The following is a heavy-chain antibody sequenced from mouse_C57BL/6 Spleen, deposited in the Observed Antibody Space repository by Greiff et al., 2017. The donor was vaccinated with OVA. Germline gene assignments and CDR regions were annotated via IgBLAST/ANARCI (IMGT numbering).Heavy chain of an antibody. CDR3: VRWRDYDYDYDAMDY. D-gene: IGHD2-4*01. J-gene: IGHJ4*01. V-gene: IGHV1-72*01. CDR2: LDPNSGGT. CDR1: GYTFTSYW. Sequence: QVQLKQPGAELVKPGASVKLSCKASGYTFTSYWLHWVKQRPGRGLEWIGRLDPNSGGTKYSAKFKSKATLTVEKPSSTAYMQRSSRTSEVSAVDYCVRWRDYDYDYDAMDYWGQGTSVTVSS.